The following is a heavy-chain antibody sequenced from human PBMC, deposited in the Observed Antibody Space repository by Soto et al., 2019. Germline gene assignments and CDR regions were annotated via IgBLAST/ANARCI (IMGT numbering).Heavy chain of an antibody. CDR2: IGIGSSTK. CDR3: ARDQLYYNDISGRPLNAFDV. D-gene: IGHD3-22*01. V-gene: IGHV3-48*01. CDR1: GFTFRNYG. Sequence: GGSLRLSCAASGFTFRNYGMNWVRQAPWKGLEWVSYIGIGSSTKYYADSVKGRFTISRDNAKNSLYLQMNSLRAEDTAVYYCARDQLYYNDISGRPLNAFDVWGQGTMVTVSS. J-gene: IGHJ3*01.